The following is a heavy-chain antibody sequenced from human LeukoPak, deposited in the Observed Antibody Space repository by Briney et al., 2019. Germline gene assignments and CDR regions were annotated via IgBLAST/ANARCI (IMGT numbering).Heavy chain of an antibody. D-gene: IGHD2-2*02. CDR1: GGTFSSYT. Sequence: ASVKVSCKASGGTFSSYTISWVRQAPGQGLEWMGRIIPILGTANYAQKFQGRVTITADKSTSTAYMELSSLRSEDTAVYYCARGGRCSSTSCYTSAEYFQHWGQGTLVTVSS. CDR3: ARGGRCSSTSCYTSAEYFQH. CDR2: IIPILGTA. V-gene: IGHV1-69*08. J-gene: IGHJ1*01.